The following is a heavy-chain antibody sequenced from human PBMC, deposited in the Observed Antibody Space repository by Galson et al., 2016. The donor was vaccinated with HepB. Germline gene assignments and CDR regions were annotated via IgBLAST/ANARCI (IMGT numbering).Heavy chain of an antibody. Sequence: SVKVSCKASGGTFRSYSLSWVRQAPGQGLEWMGRIIPLVGVTNYAQRFQGRVPITADNSTSTVYMELSSLRSEDTAVYYCAKDGTVVQGGIIHIDGMDVWGKGTSVTVSS. CDR3: AKDGTVVQGGIIHIDGMDV. CDR1: GGTFRSYS. V-gene: IGHV1-69*04. CDR2: IIPLVGVT. D-gene: IGHD3-10*01. J-gene: IGHJ6*04.